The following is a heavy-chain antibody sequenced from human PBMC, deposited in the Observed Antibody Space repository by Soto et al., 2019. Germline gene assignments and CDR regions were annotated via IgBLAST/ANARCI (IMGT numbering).Heavy chain of an antibody. CDR3: ARDMSVAVADPYYYFDY. J-gene: IGHJ4*02. Sequence: QVQLQQSGPGLVKPSQTLSLTCAISGDSVSSNSAAWNWIRQSPSRGLEWLGRTYYRSKWYNDYAVSVKSRIIINPDTSKNQFSLQLNSVTPEDTAVYYCARDMSVAVADPYYYFDYWGQGTLVTVSS. V-gene: IGHV6-1*01. CDR2: TYYRSKWYN. CDR1: GDSVSSNSAA. D-gene: IGHD6-19*01.